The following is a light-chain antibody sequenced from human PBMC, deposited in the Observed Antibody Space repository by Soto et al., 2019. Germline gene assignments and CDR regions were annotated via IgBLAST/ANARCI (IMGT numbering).Light chain of an antibody. V-gene: IGLV1-51*01. Sequence: QSVLTQPPSVSAAPGQKVTISCSGSSSNIGGNSVSWYQQLPGTAHKLLIYDDNNRPSGIPDRFSGSKSGTSATLGITGFQTGDEADYYCVSWYSSLSAYVFGTGTKLTVL. CDR1: SSNIGGNS. CDR2: DDN. CDR3: VSWYSSLSAYV. J-gene: IGLJ1*01.